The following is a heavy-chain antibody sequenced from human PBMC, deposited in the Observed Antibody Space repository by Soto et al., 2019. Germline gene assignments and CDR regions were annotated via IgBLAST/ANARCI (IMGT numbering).Heavy chain of an antibody. V-gene: IGHV4-59*08. CDR2: IYYTGTT. CDR1: GGSICGDY. D-gene: IGHD3-22*01. J-gene: IGHJ4*02. Sequence: SVTLSLTCTVPGGSICGDYWSWIRQPPGKGLEWIGYIYYTGTTNYNPSLKSRVTISVDTSKNQFSLKLNSVTAADTAVYYCARLGGYYQAFDSWGQGTLVTVS. CDR3: ARLGGYYQAFDS.